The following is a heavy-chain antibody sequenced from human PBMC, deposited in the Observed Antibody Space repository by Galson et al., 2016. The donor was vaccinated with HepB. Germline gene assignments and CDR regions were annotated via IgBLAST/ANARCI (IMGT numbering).Heavy chain of an antibody. CDR1: GVSISIGGYY. J-gene: IGHJ5*02. Sequence: TLSLTCTVSGVSISIGGYYWTWTRQHPGKGLEWFGYIFYSGPTDYNPSLKSRVTIPVDPSKNQFSLKLTSVTAADTSGYYCARAGGWFDPWGQGTLVTVSS. CDR2: IFYSGPT. D-gene: IGHD4-23*01. CDR3: ARAGGWFDP. V-gene: IGHV4-31*03.